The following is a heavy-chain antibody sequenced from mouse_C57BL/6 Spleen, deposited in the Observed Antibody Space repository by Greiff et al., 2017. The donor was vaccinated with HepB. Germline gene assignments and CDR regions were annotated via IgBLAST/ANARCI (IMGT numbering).Heavy chain of an antibody. J-gene: IGHJ2*01. V-gene: IGHV5-6*01. CDR2: ISSGGSYT. D-gene: IGHD2-5*01. Sequence: EVKLVESGGDLVKPGGSLKLSCAASGFTFSSYGMSWVRQTPDKRLEWVATISSGGSYTYYPDSVKGRFTISRDNAKNTLYLQMSSLKSEDTAMYYCARHYSNYFDYWGQGTTLRVSS. CDR3: ARHYSNYFDY. CDR1: GFTFSSYG.